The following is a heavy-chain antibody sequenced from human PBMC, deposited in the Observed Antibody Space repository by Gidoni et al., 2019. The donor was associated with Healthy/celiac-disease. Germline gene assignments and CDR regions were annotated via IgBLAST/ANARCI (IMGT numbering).Heavy chain of an antibody. Sequence: QVQLVESGGGVVQPGRSLRLYCAASGFTFSSYGMHWVRQAPGQGREWVAIISYDGSNKYYADSVKGRFTISRDNSKNTLYLQMNSLRAEDTAVYYCAKGEILGYCSSTSCYGEYFQHWGQGTLVTVSS. CDR3: AKGEILGYCSSTSCYGEYFQH. V-gene: IGHV3-30*18. J-gene: IGHJ1*01. CDR2: ISYDGSNK. D-gene: IGHD2-2*01. CDR1: GFTFSSYG.